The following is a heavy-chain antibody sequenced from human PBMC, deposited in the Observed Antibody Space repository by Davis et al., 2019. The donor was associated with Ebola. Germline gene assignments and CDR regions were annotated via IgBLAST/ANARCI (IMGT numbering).Heavy chain of an antibody. D-gene: IGHD6-13*01. J-gene: IGHJ3*02. Sequence: SVKVSCKASGGTFSSYAISWVRQAPGQGLEWMGRIIPILGIANYAQKFQGRVTITADKSTSTAYMELSSLRSEDTAVYYCAREGSSSWYGDAFDIWGQGTMVTVSS. V-gene: IGHV1-69*04. CDR3: AREGSSSWYGDAFDI. CDR2: IIPILGIA. CDR1: GGTFSSYA.